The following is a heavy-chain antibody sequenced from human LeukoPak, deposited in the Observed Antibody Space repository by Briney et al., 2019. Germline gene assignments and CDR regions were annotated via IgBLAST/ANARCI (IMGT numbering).Heavy chain of an antibody. Sequence: SETLSLTCIVSGCSISSGGYYWSWIRQHTGKGLEWIGYIYYSGSTYYNPSLKGRVTISVDTSKNQFSLMLSSVTAADTAVYYCGRADRDGGFEYWGQGTLVTVSS. D-gene: IGHD5-24*01. CDR1: GCSISSGGYY. CDR2: IYYSGST. J-gene: IGHJ4*02. V-gene: IGHV4-31*03. CDR3: GRADRDGGFEY.